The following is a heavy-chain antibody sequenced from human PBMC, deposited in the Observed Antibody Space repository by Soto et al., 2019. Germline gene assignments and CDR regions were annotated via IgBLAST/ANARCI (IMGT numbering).Heavy chain of an antibody. Sequence: GGSLRLSCAASGFTFSSYSMNWVRQAPGKGLEWVSSISSSSSYIYYADSVKGRFTISRDNAKNSLYLQMNSLRAEDTAVYYCARARHDPKTGDRGSDAFDIWGQGTMVTVSS. CDR2: ISSSSSYI. J-gene: IGHJ3*02. CDR3: ARARHDPKTGDRGSDAFDI. D-gene: IGHD7-27*01. CDR1: GFTFSSYS. V-gene: IGHV3-21*01.